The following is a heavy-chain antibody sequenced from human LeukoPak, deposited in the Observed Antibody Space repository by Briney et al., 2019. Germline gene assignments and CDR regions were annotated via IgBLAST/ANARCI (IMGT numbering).Heavy chain of an antibody. V-gene: IGHV3-23*01. Sequence: HPGGSLRLSCAASGFTFSSYAMSWVRQAPGKGLEWVSAISGSGGSTYYADSVKGRFTISRNNSKNTLFLQMNSLRAEDTAVYYCASRGGYCSTTSCYKQDYWGQGTLVTVSS. CDR3: ASRGGYCSTTSCYKQDY. D-gene: IGHD2-2*02. CDR2: ISGSGGST. CDR1: GFTFSSYA. J-gene: IGHJ4*02.